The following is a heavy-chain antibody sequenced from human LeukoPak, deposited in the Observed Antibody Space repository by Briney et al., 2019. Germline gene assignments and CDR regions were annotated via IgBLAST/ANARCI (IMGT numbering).Heavy chain of an antibody. CDR3: AKDFRGAGYFFDY. D-gene: IGHD3-10*01. Sequence: GGSLRLSCAASGLAFSAYKMHWVRQAPRKGLEWVSAISGSGDNTFYAGSVRGRFTISRDNSKNTLYLQMDSLRAEDTAIYYCAKDFRGAGYFFDYWGQGTLVTVSS. J-gene: IGHJ4*02. CDR2: ISGSGDNT. CDR1: GLAFSAYK. V-gene: IGHV3-23*01.